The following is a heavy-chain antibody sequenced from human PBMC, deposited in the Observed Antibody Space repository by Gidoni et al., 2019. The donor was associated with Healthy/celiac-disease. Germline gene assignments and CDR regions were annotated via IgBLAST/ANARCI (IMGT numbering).Heavy chain of an antibody. CDR2: ISAYNGNT. CDR3: ARDGGDYYYYYGMDV. D-gene: IGHD2-21*02. CDR1: GYTFTSYV. V-gene: IGHV1-18*01. J-gene: IGHJ6*02. Sequence: QVQLVPSGAEVKKPRASVKVSCKASGYTFTSYVISWVRQAPGQGLEWMGWISAYNGNTNYAQKLQGRVTMTTDTSTSTAYMELRSLRSDDTAVYYCARDGGDYYYYYGMDVWGQGTTVTVSS.